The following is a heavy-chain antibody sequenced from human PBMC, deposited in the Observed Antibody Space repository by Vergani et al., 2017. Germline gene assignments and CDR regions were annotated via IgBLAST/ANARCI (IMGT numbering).Heavy chain of an antibody. Sequence: EVQLLESGGGLVQPGGSLKLSCAASGFTFSSYAMSWVRQAPGKGLEWVSAISGSDGSTYYADSVKGRFTISRDNSKNTLYLQMNSLRAEDTAVYYCARIGNYYYYYMDVWGKGTTVTVSS. CDR2: ISGSDGST. CDR1: GFTFSSYA. CDR3: ARIGNYYYYYMDV. D-gene: IGHD1-26*01. V-gene: IGHV3-23*01. J-gene: IGHJ6*03.